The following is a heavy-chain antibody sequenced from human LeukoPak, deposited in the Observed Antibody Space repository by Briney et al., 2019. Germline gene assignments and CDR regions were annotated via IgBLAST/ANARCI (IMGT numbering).Heavy chain of an antibody. J-gene: IGHJ4*02. D-gene: IGHD6-6*01. V-gene: IGHV4-30-4*01. CDR1: GGSISSGDYY. Sequence: SETLSLTCTVSGGSISSGDYYWSWIRQPPGKGLEWIGYIYYSGSTYYNPSLKSRVTISVDTSKNQFSLKLSSVTAADTAVYYCARHQYSSSDSPVDYWGQGTLVTVSS. CDR2: IYYSGST. CDR3: ARHQYSSSDSPVDY.